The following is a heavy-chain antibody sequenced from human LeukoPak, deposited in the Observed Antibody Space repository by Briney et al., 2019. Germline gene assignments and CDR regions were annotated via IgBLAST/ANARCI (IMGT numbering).Heavy chain of an antibody. CDR3: AREDYRGAAGTSTYFDY. D-gene: IGHD6-13*01. J-gene: IGHJ4*02. V-gene: IGHV3-48*02. CDR1: GFTFSSYT. CDR2: ISSSSNTI. Sequence: PGGSLRLSCAASGFTFSSYTMNWVRQAPGKGLEWVSYISSSSNTIYYADSVKGRFTISRDNAKNSLYLQMNSLRDEDTAVYYCAREDYRGAAGTSTYFDYWGQGTLVTVSS.